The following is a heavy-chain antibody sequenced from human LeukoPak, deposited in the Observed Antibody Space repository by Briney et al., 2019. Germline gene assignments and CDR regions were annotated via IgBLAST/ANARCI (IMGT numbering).Heavy chain of an antibody. V-gene: IGHV3-30*02. J-gene: IGHJ6*03. Sequence: GGSLRLSCAASGFTFSSYGMHWVRQAPGKGLEWVAFIRYDGSNKYYADSVKGRFTISRDNSKNTLYLQMNSLRAEDTAVYYCAKDNWNYDYYMDVWGKGTTVTVSS. CDR3: AKDNWNYDYYMDV. CDR2: IRYDGSNK. CDR1: GFTFSSYG. D-gene: IGHD1-1*01.